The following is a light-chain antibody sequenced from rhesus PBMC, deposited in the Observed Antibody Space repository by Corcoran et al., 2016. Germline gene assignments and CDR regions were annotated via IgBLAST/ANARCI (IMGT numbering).Light chain of an antibody. Sequence: EIVMTQSPATLSLSPGETATISCRTSQSVSSKLAWYQQKPGQAPRLLLYGASSRATGIPDRFSGSGSVTDFTLTISSLEPEDFAVYYCQETSNLFTFGPGTKLDIK. V-gene: IGKV3-31*02. CDR1: QSVSSK. J-gene: IGKJ3*01. CDR3: QETSNLFT. CDR2: GAS.